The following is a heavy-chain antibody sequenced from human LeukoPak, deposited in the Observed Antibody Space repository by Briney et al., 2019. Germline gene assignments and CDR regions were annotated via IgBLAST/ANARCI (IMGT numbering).Heavy chain of an antibody. V-gene: IGHV1-3*01. CDR3: ARDDSSGWYYFDY. CDR1: GYTFTSYA. Sequence: ASVKVSCKASGYTFTSYAMHWVRQAPGQRLEWMGWINAGNGNTKYSQKFQGRVTITRDTSASTAYMELSSLRSEDTAVYYCARDDSSGWYYFDYWGQRTLVTVSS. D-gene: IGHD6-19*01. CDR2: INAGNGNT. J-gene: IGHJ4*02.